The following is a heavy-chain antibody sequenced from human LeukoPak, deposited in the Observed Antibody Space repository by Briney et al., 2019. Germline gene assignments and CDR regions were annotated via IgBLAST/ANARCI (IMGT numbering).Heavy chain of an antibody. Sequence: GGSLRLSCAASGFTFSSYAMSWVRQAPGKGLEWVSAISGSGGSTYYADSVKGRFTISRGNSKNTLYLQMNSLRAEDTAVYYCAKDLYYYDSSGLNYWGQGTLVTVSS. D-gene: IGHD3-22*01. CDR3: AKDLYYYDSSGLNY. V-gene: IGHV3-23*01. J-gene: IGHJ4*02. CDR2: ISGSGGST. CDR1: GFTFSSYA.